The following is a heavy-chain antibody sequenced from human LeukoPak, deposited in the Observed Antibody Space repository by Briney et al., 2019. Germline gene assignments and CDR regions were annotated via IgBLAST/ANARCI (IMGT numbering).Heavy chain of an antibody. V-gene: IGHV4-59*01. CDR1: GGSFSSYY. D-gene: IGHD6-6*01. J-gene: IGHJ4*02. CDR2: IYYTGST. CDR3: ARGGSRVISSSDFDS. Sequence: KPSETLSLTCAVYGGSFSSYYWGWIRQPPGKGLEWIGYIYYTGSTNYNPSLKSRVTVSVDTSRNQFSLRLSSVTAADTAVYYCARGGSRVISSSDFDSWGQGILVTVSS.